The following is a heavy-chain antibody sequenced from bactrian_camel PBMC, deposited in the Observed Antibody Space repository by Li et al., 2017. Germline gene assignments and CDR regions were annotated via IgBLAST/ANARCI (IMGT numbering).Heavy chain of an antibody. Sequence: HVQLVESGGGSVQAGESLRLSCVVSGYRYSTYCMGWFRQVPGNEREPLASIDSDGRTSVADSVKGRFTLSKDNSKNSFYLQMNNLGPEDTAMYYCALETGCFTDSSWFRVNIWQATTRGQGTQVTVS. V-gene: IGHV3S53*01. J-gene: IGHJ4*01. CDR2: IDSDGRT. CDR1: GYRYSTYC. D-gene: IGHD7*01.